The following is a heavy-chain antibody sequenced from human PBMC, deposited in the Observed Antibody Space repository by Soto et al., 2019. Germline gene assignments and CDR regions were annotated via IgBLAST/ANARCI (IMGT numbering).Heavy chain of an antibody. V-gene: IGHV3-21*01. CDR1: GFTFRSNT. CDR3: ARGIDSATTRNASDY. CDR2: ISGSGDSI. J-gene: IGHJ4*02. Sequence: GSLGLSFAASGFTFRSNTMSWVRQAPGKGLEWVSSISGSGDSIYYADSVRGRFTSSRDNAENSLFLQMSSLRAEDTAVYYCARGIDSATTRNASDYWGQGTLVTGSS. D-gene: IGHD1-1*01.